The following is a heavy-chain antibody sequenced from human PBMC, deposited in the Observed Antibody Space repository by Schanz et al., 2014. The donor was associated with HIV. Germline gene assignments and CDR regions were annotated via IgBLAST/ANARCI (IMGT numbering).Heavy chain of an antibody. CDR3: AKDMGGVVPAAPFYYYGMDV. CDR1: GFTFRSND. V-gene: IGHV3-23*04. Sequence: EVQLVESGGAWVQPGGSLRLSCAASGFTFRSNDMSWVRQAPGKGLEWVSGISGTDGSRSYADSVKGRFTISRDNSRNTLSLEMNSLRVEDTAVYYCAKDMGGVVPAAPFYYYGMDVWGQGTTVTVSS. J-gene: IGHJ6*02. CDR2: ISGTDGSR. D-gene: IGHD2-2*01.